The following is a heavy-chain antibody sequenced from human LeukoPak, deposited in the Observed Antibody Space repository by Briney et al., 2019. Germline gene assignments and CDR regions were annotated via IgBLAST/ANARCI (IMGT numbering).Heavy chain of an antibody. CDR2: ISGSGGST. D-gene: IGHD1-26*01. Sequence: GGSLRLSCAASGFTFSSYAMSWVRQAPGKGLEWVSAISGSGGSTYYADSVKGRFTISRDNSKNTLYLQMNSLRAEDTAVYYCARDEGQWELRLVYWGQGTLVTVSS. CDR1: GFTFSSYA. V-gene: IGHV3-23*01. CDR3: ARDEGQWELRLVY. J-gene: IGHJ4*02.